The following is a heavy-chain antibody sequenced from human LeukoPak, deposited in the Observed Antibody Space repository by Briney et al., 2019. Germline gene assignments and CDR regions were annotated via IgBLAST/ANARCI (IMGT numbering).Heavy chain of an antibody. CDR1: GFTFRNYG. CDR2: VRYDSTKK. CDR3: AKDEATIGYSYYMDV. J-gene: IGHJ6*03. D-gene: IGHD5-12*01. Sequence: GGSLRLSCAAYGFTFRNYGIHWVRQAPGKGLEWVAFVRYDSTKKYYADSVKGRFTISRDNFKNTLDLQMNSLRPEDTAVYHCAKDEATIGYSYYMDVWGKGTMVTISS. V-gene: IGHV3-30*02.